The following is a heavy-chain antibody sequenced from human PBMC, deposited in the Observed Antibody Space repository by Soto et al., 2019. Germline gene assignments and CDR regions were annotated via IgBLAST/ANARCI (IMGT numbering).Heavy chain of an antibody. J-gene: IGHJ4*02. Sequence: EGSLRLSCAASGFTFSSYGMHWVRQAPGKGLEWVAVISYDGSNKYYADSVKGRFTISRDNSKNTLYLQMNSLRAEDTAVYYCAKDFREGSPGIAAAGTNRGVGYWGQGTLVTISS. CDR1: GFTFSSYG. V-gene: IGHV3-30*18. CDR3: AKDFREGSPGIAAAGTNRGVGY. CDR2: ISYDGSNK. D-gene: IGHD6-13*01.